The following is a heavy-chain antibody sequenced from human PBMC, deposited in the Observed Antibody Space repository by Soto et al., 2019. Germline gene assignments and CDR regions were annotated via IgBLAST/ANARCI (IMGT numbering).Heavy chain of an antibody. D-gene: IGHD5-12*01. CDR2: IYHSGST. CDR3: ARDRAAVTINQYYGMDV. CDR1: GGSISSPNW. J-gene: IGHJ6*02. V-gene: IGHV4-4*02. Sequence: SLTCAVSGGSISSPNWWSWVRQTPGKGLEWIGEIYHSGSTNYKPSLKSRVTISVDKSKNEFSLKLRSVTAADTAVYYCARDRAAVTINQYYGMDVWGQGTTVTVSS.